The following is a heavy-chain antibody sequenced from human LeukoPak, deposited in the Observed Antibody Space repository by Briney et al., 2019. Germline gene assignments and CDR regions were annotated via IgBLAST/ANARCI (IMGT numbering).Heavy chain of an antibody. J-gene: IGHJ6*03. CDR2: MNPNSGNT. D-gene: IGHD3-10*01. CDR3: ARFLGSGSHNYYYYYYMDV. Sequence: ASVKVPCKASGYTFTSYDINWVRQATGQGLEWMGWMNPNSGNTGYAQKFQGRVTITRNTSISTAYIELSSLRSEDTAVYYCARFLGSGSHNYYYYYYMDVWGKGTTVTVSS. CDR1: GYTFTSYD. V-gene: IGHV1-8*03.